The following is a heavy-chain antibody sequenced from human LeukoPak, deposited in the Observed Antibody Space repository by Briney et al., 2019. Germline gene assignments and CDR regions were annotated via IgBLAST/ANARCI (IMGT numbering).Heavy chain of an antibody. Sequence: SETLSLTCTVSGGSISSYYWSWIRQPAGKGLEWIGRIYTSGSTNYNPSLKSRVTMSVDTSKNQFSLKLSPVTAADTAVYYCARGSWRWQAFDIWGQGTMVTVSS. CDR1: GGSISSYY. CDR2: IYTSGST. V-gene: IGHV4-4*07. J-gene: IGHJ3*02. D-gene: IGHD6-13*01. CDR3: ARGSWRWQAFDI.